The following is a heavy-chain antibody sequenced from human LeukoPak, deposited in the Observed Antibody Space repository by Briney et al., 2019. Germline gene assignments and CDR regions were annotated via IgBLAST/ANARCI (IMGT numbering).Heavy chain of an antibody. CDR1: GFTFSGNS. V-gene: IGHV3-48*02. J-gene: IGHJ4*02. Sequence: GGSLRLSCAASGFTFSGNSMNWVRQAPGKGLEWVSYISSSGSTTYYADSVKGRFTISRDSAKNSLYLQMNGLRDEDTAVYYCARTRPSYYFDYWGQGTLVTVSS. CDR2: ISSSGSTT. CDR3: ARTRPSYYFDY.